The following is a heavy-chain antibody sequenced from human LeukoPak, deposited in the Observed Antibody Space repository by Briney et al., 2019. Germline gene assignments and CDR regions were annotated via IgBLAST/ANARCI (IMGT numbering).Heavy chain of an antibody. J-gene: IGHJ4*02. CDR3: ARGGYYDSSGNFDY. Sequence: QTLSLTCAISGDSVSSNSAAWNWIRQSPSRGLEWLGRTYYRSKWYNDYAVSVKSRITINPDTSKNQFSLQLNSVTPEDTAVYYCARGGYYDSSGNFDYWGQGTLVTVSS. CDR2: TYYRSKWYN. D-gene: IGHD3-22*01. CDR1: GDSVSSNSAA. V-gene: IGHV6-1*01.